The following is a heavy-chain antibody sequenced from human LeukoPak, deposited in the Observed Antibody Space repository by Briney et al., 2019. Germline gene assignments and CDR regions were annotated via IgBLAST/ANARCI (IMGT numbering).Heavy chain of an antibody. CDR3: ARDPHYYGSGSYFNY. J-gene: IGHJ4*02. Sequence: GGSLRLSCAASGFTFSSYWMHWVRQVPGKGLVWVSRINNDGVSISYADFVKGRFTISRDKAKNTLFLQMNSLRAEDTAVYYCARDPHYYGSGSYFNYWGQGTLVTVSS. V-gene: IGHV3-74*01. D-gene: IGHD3-10*01. CDR1: GFTFSSYW. CDR2: INNDGVSI.